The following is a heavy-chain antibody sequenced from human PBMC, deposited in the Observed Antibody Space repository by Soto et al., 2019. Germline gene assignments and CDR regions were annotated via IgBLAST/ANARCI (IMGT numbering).Heavy chain of an antibody. CDR1: GGSFSGYY. V-gene: IGHV4-34*01. J-gene: IGHJ5*02. CDR2: INHSGST. Sequence: TSETLSLTCAVYGGSFSGYYWSWIRQPPGKGLEWIGEINHSGSTNYNPSLKSRVTISVDTSKNQFSLKLSSVTAADTAVYYCAREIRYFDWLLYRAGWFDPWGQGTLVTVSS. CDR3: AREIRYFDWLLYRAGWFDP. D-gene: IGHD3-9*01.